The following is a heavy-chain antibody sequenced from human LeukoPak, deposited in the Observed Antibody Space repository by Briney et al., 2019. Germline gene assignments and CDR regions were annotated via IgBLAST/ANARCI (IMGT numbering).Heavy chain of an antibody. CDR3: ARHLPEGVVRC. D-gene: IGHD2-15*01. V-gene: IGHV4-39*01. CDR2: IYYSGST. J-gene: IGHJ4*02. Sequence: SETLSLTCTVSGGSISSSSYYWGWIRQPPGKGLEWIGSIYYSGSTYYNPSLKSRVTISVDTSKNQFSLKLSSVTAADTAVYYCARHLPEGVVRCWGQGTLVTVSS. CDR1: GGSISSSSYY.